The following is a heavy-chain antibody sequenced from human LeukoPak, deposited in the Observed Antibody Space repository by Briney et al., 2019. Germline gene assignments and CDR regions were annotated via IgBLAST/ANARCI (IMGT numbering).Heavy chain of an antibody. Sequence: SETLSLTCTVSGYFSTAYYWGWIRQPPGKGLEWIASIRHDGHTYYNPSLKSQVSISVDMSRNQFSLKLNSLTAADTAVYYCARQVATKGEWAFDVWGQGTMVAVSS. CDR2: IRHDGHT. V-gene: IGHV4-38-2*02. J-gene: IGHJ3*01. CDR3: ARQVATKGEWAFDV. CDR1: GYFSTAYY. D-gene: IGHD5-12*01.